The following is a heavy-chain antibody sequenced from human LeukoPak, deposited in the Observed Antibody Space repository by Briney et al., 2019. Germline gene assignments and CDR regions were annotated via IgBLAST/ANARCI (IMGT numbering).Heavy chain of an antibody. CDR2: ISHSGNTI. D-gene: IGHD1-26*01. CDR1: GFTFSSYG. V-gene: IGHV3-23*01. CDR3: AKRGAEVGTTVAPGDY. J-gene: IGHJ4*02. Sequence: HSGGSLRLSCTASGFTFSSYGMDWVRQAPGKGLEWIAFISHSGNTIYYADSVKGRFTISRDNSKNTLYLQMNSLRAEDTAVYYCAKRGAEVGTTVAPGDYWGQGTLLTVSS.